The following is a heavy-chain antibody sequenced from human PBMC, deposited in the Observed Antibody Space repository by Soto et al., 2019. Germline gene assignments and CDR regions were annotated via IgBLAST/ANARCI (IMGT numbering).Heavy chain of an antibody. V-gene: IGHV4-61*01. D-gene: IGHD3-10*01. CDR3: ARGGALLWFGEHLFDY. CDR2: IYYSGTT. Sequence: HSETLSLTCTVSGDSVNSGTYYWSWIRQPPGKGLEWIGYIYYSGTTKYNPSLKSRVTISVDTSKNQFSLNLSSVTAADTAVYYCARGGALLWFGEHLFDYWGQGTLVTVSS. CDR1: GDSVNSGTYY. J-gene: IGHJ4*02.